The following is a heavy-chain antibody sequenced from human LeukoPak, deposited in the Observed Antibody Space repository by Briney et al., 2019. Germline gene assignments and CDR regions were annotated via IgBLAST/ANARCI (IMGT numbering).Heavy chain of an antibody. CDR2: TSGSGGSA. J-gene: IGHJ2*01. V-gene: IGHV3-23*01. CDR3: AKDRVGSTSSWYFDL. Sequence: GGSLRLSCAASGFTFSGYAMSWVRQAPGKGLEWVSGTSGSGGSAYYADSVKGRFTISRDNSKNTLYLQMNSLRADDTAVYYCAKDRVGSTSSWYFDLWGRGTLVTVSS. D-gene: IGHD1-26*01. CDR1: GFTFSGYA.